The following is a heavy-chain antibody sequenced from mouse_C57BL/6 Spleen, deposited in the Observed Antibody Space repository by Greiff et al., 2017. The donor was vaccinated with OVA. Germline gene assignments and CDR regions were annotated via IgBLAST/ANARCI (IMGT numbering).Heavy chain of an antibody. Sequence: QVQLKQPGAELVKPGASVKLSCKASGYTFTSYWMHWVKQRPGRGLEWIGRIDPNSGGTKYNEKFKSKATLTVDKPSSTAYMQLSSLTSEDSAVYYCAREDDYDGHYWGQGTTLTVSS. V-gene: IGHV1-72*01. CDR3: AREDDYDGHY. CDR2: IDPNSGGT. D-gene: IGHD2-4*01. CDR1: GYTFTSYW. J-gene: IGHJ2*01.